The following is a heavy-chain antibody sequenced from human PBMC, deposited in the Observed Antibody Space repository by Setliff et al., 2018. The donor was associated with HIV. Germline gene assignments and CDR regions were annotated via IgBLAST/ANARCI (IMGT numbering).Heavy chain of an antibody. V-gene: IGHV4-39*01. CDR1: GVSMSSSSYY. CDR3: ASLIVVVVAVDY. J-gene: IGHJ4*02. Sequence: SETLSLTCTVSGVSMSSSSYYWGWIRQPPGKGLEYIGSLSYDGSTYYHPSLKSRVSISVDTSKNQFSLRLSFVTAADTAVYYCASLIVVVVAVDYWGQGTLVTVSS. D-gene: IGHD2-15*01. CDR2: LSYDGST.